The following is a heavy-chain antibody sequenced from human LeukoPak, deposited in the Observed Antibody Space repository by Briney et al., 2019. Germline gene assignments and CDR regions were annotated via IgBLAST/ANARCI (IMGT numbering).Heavy chain of an antibody. Sequence: ASVKVSCKASGYTFTGYHMHWVRQAPGQGLEWMGGIIPIFGTANYAQKFQGRVTITADESTSTAYMELSSLRSEDTAVYYCARGASREPGDYWGQGTLVTVSS. CDR1: GYTFTGYH. V-gene: IGHV1-69*13. CDR3: ARGASREPGDY. CDR2: IIPIFGTA. D-gene: IGHD5-24*01. J-gene: IGHJ4*02.